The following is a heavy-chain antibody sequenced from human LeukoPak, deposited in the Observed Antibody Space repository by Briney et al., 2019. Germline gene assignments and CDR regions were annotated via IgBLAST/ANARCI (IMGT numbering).Heavy chain of an antibody. J-gene: IGHJ5*02. V-gene: IGHV3-23*01. CDR1: GFTFSSYA. CDR3: AKDSEDYYDSSGYPNWFDP. CDR2: ISGSGGST. Sequence: GSLRLSCAASGFTFSSYAMSWVRQAPGKGLEWVSAISGSGGSTYYADSVKGRFTISRDNSKNTLYLQMNSLRAEDTAVYYCAKDSEDYYDSSGYPNWFDPWGQGTLVTVSS. D-gene: IGHD3-22*01.